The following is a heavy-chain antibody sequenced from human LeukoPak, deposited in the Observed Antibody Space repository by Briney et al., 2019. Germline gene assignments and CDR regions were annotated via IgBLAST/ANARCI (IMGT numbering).Heavy chain of an antibody. J-gene: IGHJ4*02. CDR1: GGSISSYY. CDR2: IYHSGST. V-gene: IGHV4-59*12. D-gene: IGHD1-26*01. Sequence: PSETLSLTCTVSGGSISSYYWSWIRQPPGKGLEWIGYIYHSGSTYYNPSLKSRVTISVDRSKNQFSLKLSSVTAADTAVYYCARRAASGSYYYFDYWGQGTLVTVSS. CDR3: ARRAASGSYYYFDY.